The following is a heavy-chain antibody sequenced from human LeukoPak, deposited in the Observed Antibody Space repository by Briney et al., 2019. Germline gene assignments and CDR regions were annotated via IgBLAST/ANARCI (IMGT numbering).Heavy chain of an antibody. D-gene: IGHD2-21*01. CDR3: ARGHIVDLPAAGNWFDP. V-gene: IGHV4-34*01. CDR1: GGSFNDYY. CDR2: VNHSGNS. J-gene: IGHJ5*02. Sequence: PSETLSLTCAVYGGSFNDYYWRWIRQPPGKGLEWIGEVNHSGNSNYHPSLKSRVTMALDTSNNRFSLRLNSVTAADTAVYYCARGHIVDLPAAGNWFDPWGQGALVTVSS.